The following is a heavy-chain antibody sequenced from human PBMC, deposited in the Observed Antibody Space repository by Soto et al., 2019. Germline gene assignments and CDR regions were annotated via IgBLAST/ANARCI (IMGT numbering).Heavy chain of an antibody. V-gene: IGHV3-73*01. Sequence: GGSLRLSCAASGFTFSSCAMGWVRQAPGKGLEWVGRIRSKVNSYATAYAASVKGRFIISRDDSKNTAYLQMNSLKTEDTAVYFCTRGPEAPRLDSWG. CDR3: TRGPEAPRLDS. J-gene: IGHJ5*01. CDR2: IRSKVNSYAT. CDR1: GFTFSSCA.